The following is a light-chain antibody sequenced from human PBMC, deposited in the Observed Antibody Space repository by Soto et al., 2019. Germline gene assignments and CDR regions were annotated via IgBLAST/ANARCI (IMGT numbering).Light chain of an antibody. Sequence: QSALTQPRSVSGSPGQSVTISCTGTSSDVGGYDFVSWYQQHPGKAPKLMIYDVSRRPSGVPDRFSGSKSGNTASLTISGHQAEDEAEYYCCSYAGSYTHYVFGTGTKLTVL. CDR1: SSDVGGYDF. V-gene: IGLV2-11*01. J-gene: IGLJ1*01. CDR2: DVS. CDR3: CSYAGSYTHYV.